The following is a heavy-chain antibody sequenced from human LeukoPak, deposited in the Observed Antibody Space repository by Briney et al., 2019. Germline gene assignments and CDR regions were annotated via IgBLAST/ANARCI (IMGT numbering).Heavy chain of an antibody. D-gene: IGHD7-27*01. CDR2: INSDGSST. V-gene: IGHV3-74*01. Sequence: GGSLRLSCAASGFTFSSYGMHWVRQAPGKGLVWVSRINSDGSSTSYADSVKGRFAISRDNAKNSLYLQINSLRAEDTAVYYCAKQGRGYRALGYWGQGTLVTVSS. CDR3: AKQGRGYRALGY. J-gene: IGHJ4*02. CDR1: GFTFSSYG.